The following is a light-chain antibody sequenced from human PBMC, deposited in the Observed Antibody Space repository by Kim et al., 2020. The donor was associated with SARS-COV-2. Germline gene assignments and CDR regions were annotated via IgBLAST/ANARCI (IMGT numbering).Light chain of an antibody. J-gene: IGKJ4*01. CDR3: MQALQTPLG. V-gene: IGKV2-28*01. CDR1: QSLLHSNGYNY. Sequence: PASISCRSSQSLLHSNGYNYLNLYLQKPEQSPQILMDLGSNRAAGDPDSFRGSGSGTDFKLKIRRVEAEDVGVDYCMQALQTPLGFGEGTKVDIK. CDR2: LGS.